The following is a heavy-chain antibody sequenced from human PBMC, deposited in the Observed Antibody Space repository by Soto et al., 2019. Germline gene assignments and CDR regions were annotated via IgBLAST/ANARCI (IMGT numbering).Heavy chain of an antibody. Sequence: QVQLVQSGPEVKKTGTSVKVSCKASGGTFSSRAISWVRQAPGQGLEWMGGIIPVFGRVKYAEKFQDRVTITADESTGTVYMELSSLRCEDSALYYCANSRGGTFLGYHGMDIWGQGTTVSVSS. CDR3: ANSRGGTFLGYHGMDI. V-gene: IGHV1-69*01. J-gene: IGHJ6*01. CDR1: GGTFSSRA. D-gene: IGHD3-16*01. CDR2: IIPVFGRV.